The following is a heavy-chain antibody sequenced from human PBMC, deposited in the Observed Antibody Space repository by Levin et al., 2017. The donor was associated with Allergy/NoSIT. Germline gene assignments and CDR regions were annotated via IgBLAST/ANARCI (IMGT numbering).Heavy chain of an antibody. V-gene: IGHV1-2*02. Sequence: ASVKVSCKASGYTFTGYYMHWVRQAPGQGLEWMGWINPNSGGTNYAQKFQGRVTMTRDTSISTAYMVLSRLRSDDTAVYYCARDINTVTLYYYYYGMDVWGQGTTVTVSS. J-gene: IGHJ6*02. D-gene: IGHD4-11*01. CDR3: ARDINTVTLYYYYYGMDV. CDR1: GYTFTGYY. CDR2: INPNSGGT.